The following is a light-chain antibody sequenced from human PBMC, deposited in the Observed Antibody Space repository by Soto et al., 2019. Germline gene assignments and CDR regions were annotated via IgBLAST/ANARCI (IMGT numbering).Light chain of an antibody. J-gene: IGKJ1*01. CDR3: QQYGSSGT. V-gene: IGKV3-20*01. Sequence: EIVLTQSPGTLSLSPGERATLSWRASQSVSNNYLAWYQQKPGQAPRLLIYGASNRPTGIPDRFSGSGSGTDFTLTISRLEPEEFAVYYCQQYGSSGTFGQGTKVEIK. CDR1: QSVSNNY. CDR2: GAS.